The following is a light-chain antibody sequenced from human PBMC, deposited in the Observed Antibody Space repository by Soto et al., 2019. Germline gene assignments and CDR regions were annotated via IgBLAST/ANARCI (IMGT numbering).Light chain of an antibody. CDR3: QQYNTFWT. CDR2: DVS. J-gene: IGKJ1*01. Sequence: DIQLTQSPSTLSASVGDRVTINCRASQSISSWLAWYQQKPGKAPKLLIYDVSSLESGVPSRFSGSGSGTEFTLTISSLQPDDFATYYCQQYNTFWTFGQGTKGDIK. V-gene: IGKV1-5*01. CDR1: QSISSW.